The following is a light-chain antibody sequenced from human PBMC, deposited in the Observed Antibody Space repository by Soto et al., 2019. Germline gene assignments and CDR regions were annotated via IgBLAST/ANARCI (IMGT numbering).Light chain of an antibody. CDR2: KTS. CDR3: QQYISYWT. Sequence: DIQMTQSPSTLSASVGDRVTITCRASESISGWLAWYQQKPGKAPKPLIYKTSILESGVPSRFSGSGSGTEFTLTISSLQPDDFATYYCQQYISYWTFGQGTRVEIK. CDR1: ESISGW. J-gene: IGKJ1*01. V-gene: IGKV1-5*03.